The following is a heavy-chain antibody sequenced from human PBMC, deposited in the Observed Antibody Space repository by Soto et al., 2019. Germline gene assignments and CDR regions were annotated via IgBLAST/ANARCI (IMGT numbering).Heavy chain of an antibody. CDR1: GYTFTSYG. Sequence: GASLKVSCTASGYTFTSYGISWARQSPGQGLEWMGWISAYNGNTNYAQKLQGRVTMTTDTSTSTAYMELRSLRSDDTAVYYCARDRDNGSGGGPDYWGQGTLVTVSS. CDR2: ISAYNGNT. CDR3: ARDRDNGSGGGPDY. D-gene: IGHD3-10*01. V-gene: IGHV1-18*01. J-gene: IGHJ4*02.